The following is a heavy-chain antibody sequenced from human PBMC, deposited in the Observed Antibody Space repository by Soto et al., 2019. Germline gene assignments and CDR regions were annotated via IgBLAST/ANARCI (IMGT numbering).Heavy chain of an antibody. D-gene: IGHD6-6*01. CDR3: AKDLQLGGDY. J-gene: IGHJ4*02. CDR1: GFTFSSYG. V-gene: IGHV3-30*18. CDR2: ISYDGSNK. Sequence: QVQLVESGGGVVQPGWSLRLSCAASGFTFSSYGMHWVRQAPGKGLEWVAVISYDGSNKYYADSVKGRFTISRDNSKNTLYLQMNSLRAEDTAVYYCAKDLQLGGDYWGQGTLVTVSS.